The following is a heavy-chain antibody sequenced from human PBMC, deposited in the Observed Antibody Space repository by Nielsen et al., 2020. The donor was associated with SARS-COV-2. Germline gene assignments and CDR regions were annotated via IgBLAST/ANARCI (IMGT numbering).Heavy chain of an antibody. V-gene: IGHV3-21*01. D-gene: IGHD6-19*01. J-gene: IGHJ4*02. CDR2: ISSSSSYI. Sequence: ETLSLTCAVYGGSFSGYYWSWIRQPPGKGLEWVSSISSSSSYIYYADSVKGRFTISRDNAKNSLYLQMNSLRAEDTAVYYCARDLAVAEAYWGQGTLVTVSS. CDR1: GGSFSGYY. CDR3: ARDLAVAEAY.